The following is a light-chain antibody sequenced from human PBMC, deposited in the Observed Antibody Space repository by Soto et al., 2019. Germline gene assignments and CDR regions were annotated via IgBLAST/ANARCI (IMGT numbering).Light chain of an antibody. J-gene: IGKJ5*01. CDR2: GAS. CDR1: QSVSSN. Sequence: DIVMTQSPATLSVSPGERATLSCRASQSVSSNLAWYQQKPGQAPRLLIYGASTRATGIPARFSGSGSGTEFTLTISSPQSEDFAVYYCQQYNNWPPKITFGQGTRLEIK. CDR3: QQYNNWPPKIT. V-gene: IGKV3-15*01.